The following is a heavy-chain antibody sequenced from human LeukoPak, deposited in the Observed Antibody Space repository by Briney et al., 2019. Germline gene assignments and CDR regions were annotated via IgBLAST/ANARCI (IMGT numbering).Heavy chain of an antibody. CDR2: ISSSSSTI. CDR3: ARESIVVVTAGDYYYYYGMDV. D-gene: IGHD2-21*02. CDR1: GFTFSSYS. Sequence: PGGSLRLSCAASGFTFSSYSMNWVRQAPGKGLEWVSYISSSSSTIYYADSVKGRFTISRDNAKNSLYLQMNSLRDEDTAVYYCARESIVVVTAGDYYYYYGMDVWGQGTTVTVSS. V-gene: IGHV3-48*02. J-gene: IGHJ6*02.